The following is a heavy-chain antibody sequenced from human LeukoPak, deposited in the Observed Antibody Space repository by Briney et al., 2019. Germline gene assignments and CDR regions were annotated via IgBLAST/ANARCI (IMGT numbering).Heavy chain of an antibody. Sequence: SETLSLTCAVYGGSFSGYYWSWIRQPPGKGLEWIGEINHSGSTNYNPSLKSRVTISVDTSKNQFSLKLSSVTAADTAVYYCASSSGYDLNWFDPWGQGTLVTVSS. CDR2: INHSGST. V-gene: IGHV4-34*01. D-gene: IGHD5-12*01. CDR1: GGSFSGYY. CDR3: ASSSGYDLNWFDP. J-gene: IGHJ5*02.